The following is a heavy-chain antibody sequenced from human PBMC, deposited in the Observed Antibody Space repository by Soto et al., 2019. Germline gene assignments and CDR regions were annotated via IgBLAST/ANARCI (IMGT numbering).Heavy chain of an antibody. J-gene: IGHJ6*02. CDR2: ISSDGSNK. D-gene: IGHD3-16*01. CDR1: GFTFSNYA. CDR3: AEVGQTFRRGVFHYYGMDV. V-gene: IGHV3-30-3*01. Sequence: QVQLVESGGGVVQPGKTLRLSCAASGFTFSNYAMHWVRQTPGKGLEWVAVISSDGSNKIYADSVKGRFTISRDNSKNTLSLQMSSVRLDDTAVYYCAEVGQTFRRGVFHYYGMDVWGQGTTVTVSS.